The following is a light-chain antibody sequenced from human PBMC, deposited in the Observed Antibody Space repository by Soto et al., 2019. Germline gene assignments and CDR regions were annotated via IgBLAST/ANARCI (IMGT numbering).Light chain of an antibody. CDR2: NNN. CDR1: SSNIGTNT. V-gene: IGLV1-44*01. CDR3: AAWDDSLNGFDV. J-gene: IGLJ1*01. Sequence: QSVLTQPPSASGTPGQRVTISCSGSSSNIGTNTVNWYLQLPGTAPKLLIYNNNQRPSGVPDRFSGSKSGTSASLAISGLASADVADYYCAAWDDSLNGFDVYGSGTKMTVL.